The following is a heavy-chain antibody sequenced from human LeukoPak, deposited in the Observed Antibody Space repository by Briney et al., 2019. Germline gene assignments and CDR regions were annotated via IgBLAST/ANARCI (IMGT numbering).Heavy chain of an antibody. CDR2: ISYDGFNK. Sequence: PGRPLRLSCAASGFTFSNYAMHWVRQAPGKGLEWVAVISYDGFNKYYSDSVKGRFTISRDNSKNTLYLQMNSLRTEDTALYYCARDHSLEYGNWFDPWGQGTLVTVSS. CDR3: ARDHSLEYGNWFDP. V-gene: IGHV3-30-3*01. J-gene: IGHJ5*02. D-gene: IGHD3-3*01. CDR1: GFTFSNYA.